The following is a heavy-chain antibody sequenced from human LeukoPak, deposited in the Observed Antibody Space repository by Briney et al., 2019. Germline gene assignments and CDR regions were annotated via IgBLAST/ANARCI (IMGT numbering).Heavy chain of an antibody. Sequence: PSETLSLTCTVSGGSIRSDHYYWGWIRQSPGKGLEWIGSMHYSGTTYYNPSLKSRVTISVDTSKNQFSLTLRSVTAADTAVYYCAQNPYGGPPGNRGQGALVTVSS. V-gene: IGHV4-39*07. CDR3: AQNPYGGPPGN. CDR2: MHYSGTT. D-gene: IGHD4-23*01. J-gene: IGHJ4*02. CDR1: GGSIRSDHYY.